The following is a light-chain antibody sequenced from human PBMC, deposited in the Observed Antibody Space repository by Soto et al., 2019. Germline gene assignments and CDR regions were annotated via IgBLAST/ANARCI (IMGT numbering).Light chain of an antibody. J-gene: IGKJ4*01. Sequence: DIQMTQSPSSLSASVGDRVTITCQASQDISNYLNWYQQKPGKAPKLLIYDASNVETGVPSRFSQSGSGTDFTFTIISLQSEDIATYYCQKYDTPRLTLGGGTKVQIK. CDR3: QKYDTPRLT. CDR2: DAS. CDR1: QDISNY. V-gene: IGKV1-33*01.